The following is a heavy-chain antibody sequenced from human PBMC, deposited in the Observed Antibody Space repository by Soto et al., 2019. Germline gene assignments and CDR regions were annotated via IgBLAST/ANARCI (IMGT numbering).Heavy chain of an antibody. CDR1: GGTFSSYT. D-gene: IGHD6-13*01. CDR2: IIPILGIA. J-gene: IGHJ4*02. V-gene: IGHV1-69*02. CDR3: ASVLAAAGATPFY. Sequence: ASVKVSCKASGGTFSSYTISWVRQAPGQGLEWMGRIIPILGIANYAQKFQGRVTITADKSTSTAYMELSSLRSEDTAVYYCASVLAAAGATPFYWGQGTLVTVSS.